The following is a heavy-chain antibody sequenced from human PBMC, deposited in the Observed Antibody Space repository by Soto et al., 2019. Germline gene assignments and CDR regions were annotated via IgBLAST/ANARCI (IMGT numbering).Heavy chain of an antibody. Sequence: PSETLSLTCTVSGGSISSYYWSWIRQPPGKGLEWIGYIYYSGSTYYNPSLKSRVSISVDPSKNQFSLKLSSVTAADTAVYYCARESSYYHWFDPRGQGTLVTVSS. CDR2: IYYSGST. D-gene: IGHD3-3*01. CDR1: GGSISSYY. J-gene: IGHJ5*02. CDR3: ARESSYYHWFDP. V-gene: IGHV4-59*06.